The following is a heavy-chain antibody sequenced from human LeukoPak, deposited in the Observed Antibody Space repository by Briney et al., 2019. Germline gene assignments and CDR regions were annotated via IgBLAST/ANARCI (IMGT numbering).Heavy chain of an antibody. V-gene: IGHV3-23*01. D-gene: IGHD2-15*01. Sequence: GGSLRLSCAASGFTFSSYAMNWVRQAPGKGLEWVSAISTGGGTTHYADSVKGRFTISRDNSKNTLYLQLNILRADDTAVYYCARGYCSGGSCSTYGMDVWGQGTTVTVSS. CDR1: GFTFSSYA. CDR3: ARGYCSGGSCSTYGMDV. J-gene: IGHJ6*02. CDR2: ISTGGGTT.